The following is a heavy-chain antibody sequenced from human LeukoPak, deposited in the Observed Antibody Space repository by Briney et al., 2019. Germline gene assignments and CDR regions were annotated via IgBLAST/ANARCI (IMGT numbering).Heavy chain of an antibody. V-gene: IGHV4-39*07. CDR3: ARDVSMVGFDY. Sequence: SETLSLTCTVSGGSISSSSYYWGWIRQPPGKGLEWIGSIYYSGSTYYNPSLKSRVTISVDTSKNQFSLKLSSVTAADTAVYYCARDVSMVGFDYWGQGTLVTVSS. CDR2: IYYSGST. J-gene: IGHJ4*02. D-gene: IGHD3-10*01. CDR1: GGSISSSSYY.